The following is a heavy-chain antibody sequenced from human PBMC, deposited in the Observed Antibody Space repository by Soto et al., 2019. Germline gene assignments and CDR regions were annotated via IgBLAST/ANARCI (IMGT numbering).Heavy chain of an antibody. CDR3: ASTIFGVVGGDDAFDI. J-gene: IGHJ3*02. V-gene: IGHV1-2*04. CDR2: INPNSGGT. CDR1: GYSYTGYY. D-gene: IGHD3-3*01. Sequence: ASVNVSCKASGYSYTGYYMHWVRQAPGQGLEWMGWINPNSGGTNYAQKFQGWVTVTRDTSISTAYMELSRLRSDDTAVYYCASTIFGVVGGDDAFDIWVQGTMVTVSS.